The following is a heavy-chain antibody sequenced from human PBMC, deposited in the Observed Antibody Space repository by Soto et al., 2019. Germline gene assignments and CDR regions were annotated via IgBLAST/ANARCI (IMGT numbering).Heavy chain of an antibody. CDR1: GFTFRSSA. V-gene: IGHV3-23*01. J-gene: IGHJ6*02. Sequence: GGSMRLSCASAGFTFRSSAMSWVRQAPGKGLEWFSAISGSGGSTYYADSVKGRFTISRDNSKNTLYLQMNSLRAEDTAVYYCAPQVGVSAYYYGMDGWGQGTKVTFSS. CDR3: APQVGVSAYYYGMDG. D-gene: IGHD2-21*01. CDR2: ISGSGGST.